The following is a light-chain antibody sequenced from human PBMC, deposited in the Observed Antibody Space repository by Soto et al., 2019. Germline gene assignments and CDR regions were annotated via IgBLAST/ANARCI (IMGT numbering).Light chain of an antibody. CDR1: QSVSSS. Sequence: ETVMTQSPATLSVSPGERATLSCRASQSVSSSLAWYQQKPGQAPRLLISGASTRATGIPARFTGSGSGTEFTLTISSLQSEDFAVYYCQQYHHWPLTFGGGTKVEIK. CDR2: GAS. V-gene: IGKV3-15*01. CDR3: QQYHHWPLT. J-gene: IGKJ4*01.